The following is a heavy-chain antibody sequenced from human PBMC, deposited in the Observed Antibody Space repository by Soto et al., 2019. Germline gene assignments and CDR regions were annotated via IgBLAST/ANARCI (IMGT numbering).Heavy chain of an antibody. D-gene: IGHD1-20*01. CDR2: ISWNSGSI. V-gene: IGHV3-9*01. CDR1: GFTFDDYA. J-gene: IGHJ4*02. CDR3: AKERITGVFDY. Sequence: EVQLVESGGGLVQPGRSLRLSCAASGFTFDDYAMHWVRQAPGKGLEGVSGISWNSGSIGYADSVKGRFTISRDNAKNSLYLQMNSLRAEDTALYYCAKERITGVFDYWGQGTLVTVSS.